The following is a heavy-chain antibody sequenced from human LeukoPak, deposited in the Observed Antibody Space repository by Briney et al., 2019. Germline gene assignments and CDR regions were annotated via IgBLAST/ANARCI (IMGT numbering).Heavy chain of an antibody. J-gene: IGHJ6*03. CDR2: IIPIFGTA. D-gene: IGHD3-3*01. V-gene: IGHV1-69*13. CDR3: ASSYDFWSGYLSYIPQRYYYYYYMDV. Sequence: EASVKVSCKASGGTFSSYAISWVRQAPGQGLEWMGGIIPIFGTANYAQKFQGRVTITADESTSTAYMELSSLRPEDTAVYYCASSYDFWSGYLSYIPQRYYYYYYMDVWGKGTTVTVSS. CDR1: GGTFSSYA.